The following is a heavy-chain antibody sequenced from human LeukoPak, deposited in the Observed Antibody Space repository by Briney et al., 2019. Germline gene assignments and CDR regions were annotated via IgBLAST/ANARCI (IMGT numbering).Heavy chain of an antibody. CDR2: MYLTTDAS. D-gene: IGHD1-14*01. J-gene: IGHJ4*02. CDR3: AREGPRTYTFDS. CDR1: GFTFTDYF. V-gene: IGHV1-46*04. Sequence: ASVKVSCKASGFTFTDYFIHWVRQAPGQGLEYVGVMYLTTDASWSAQTLRGRLTLTGDTSTDTVYMELTSLTSEDTAIYYCAREGPRTYTFDSWGQETLVAVSS.